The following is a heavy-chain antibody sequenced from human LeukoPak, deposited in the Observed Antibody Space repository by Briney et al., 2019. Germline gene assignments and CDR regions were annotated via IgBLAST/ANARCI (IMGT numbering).Heavy chain of an antibody. CDR1: GYSISSGYY. Sequence: PSETLSLTCTVSGYSISSGYYWGWIRQPPGKGLEWIGSIYHSGSTYYNPSLKSRVTISVDTSKNQFSLKLSSVTAADTAVYYCARPRLGDAGWFDPWGQGTLVTVSS. V-gene: IGHV4-38-2*02. J-gene: IGHJ5*02. CDR3: ARPRLGDAGWFDP. CDR2: IYHSGST. D-gene: IGHD3-16*01.